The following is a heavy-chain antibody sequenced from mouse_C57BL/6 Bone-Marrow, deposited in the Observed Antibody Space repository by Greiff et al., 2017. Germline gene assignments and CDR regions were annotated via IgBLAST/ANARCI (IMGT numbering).Heavy chain of an antibody. Sequence: EVQGVESGGGLVQPGGSMKLSCVASGFTFSNYWMNWVRQSPEKGLEWVAQIRLKSDNYATHYAESVKGRFTISREDSKSSVYLQRNNLRAEDTGIYYCPLLVRAVEGGYWGQGTTLTVSS. V-gene: IGHV6-3*01. CDR1: GFTFSNYW. CDR2: IRLKSDNYAT. D-gene: IGHD1-1*01. CDR3: PLLVRAVEGGY. J-gene: IGHJ2*01.